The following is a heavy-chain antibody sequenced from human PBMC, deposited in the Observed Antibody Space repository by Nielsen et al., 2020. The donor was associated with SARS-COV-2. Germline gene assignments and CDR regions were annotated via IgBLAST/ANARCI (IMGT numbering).Heavy chain of an antibody. CDR2: IKQDGSEK. V-gene: IGHV3-7*03. J-gene: IGHJ4*02. D-gene: IGHD4-11*01. CDR3: AKDSPTTEDY. Sequence: WIRQPPGKGLEWVANIKQDGSEKYYVDSVKGRFTISRDNSKNTLYLQMNSLRAEDTAVYYCAKDSPTTEDYWGQGTLVTVSS.